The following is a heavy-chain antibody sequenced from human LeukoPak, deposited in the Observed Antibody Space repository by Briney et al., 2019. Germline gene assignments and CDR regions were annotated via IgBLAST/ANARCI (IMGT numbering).Heavy chain of an antibody. CDR2: INSDGSST. D-gene: IGHD5-18*01. V-gene: IGHV3-74*01. J-gene: IGHJ6*02. CDR1: GFTFSSYW. CDR3: ARDYVGGWTSQEITVQLWFAPTPYGMDV. Sequence: PGGSLRLSCAASGFTFSSYWMHWVRQAPGKGLVWVSRINSDGSSTSYADSVKGRFTISRDNAKNTLYLQMNSLRAEDTAVYYCARDYVGGWTSQEITVQLWFAPTPYGMDVWGQGTTVTVSS.